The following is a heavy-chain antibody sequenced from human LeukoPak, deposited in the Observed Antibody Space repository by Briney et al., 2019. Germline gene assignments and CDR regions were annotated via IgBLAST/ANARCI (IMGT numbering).Heavy chain of an antibody. D-gene: IGHD5-24*01. Sequence: PGVSLRLSCAASGFTFSNYWMSWVRQAPGKGLEWVANMKQDGSEIYYAHSVKGRFTIARDNAKNSLYLQMNNLRAEDTAVYYCAKREGYSIFDYWGQGTLVTVSS. V-gene: IGHV3-7*03. CDR3: AKREGYSIFDY. J-gene: IGHJ4*02. CDR1: GFTFSNYW. CDR2: MKQDGSEI.